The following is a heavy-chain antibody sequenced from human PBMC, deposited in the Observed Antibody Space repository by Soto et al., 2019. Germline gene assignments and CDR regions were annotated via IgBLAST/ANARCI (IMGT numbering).Heavy chain of an antibody. Sequence: ASVKVSCKASGATLDTFINYGITWVRQAPGQGLEWMGWISAYNGNTNYAQRLQGRVTMTTDTSTSTAYMELRSLRSDYTAVYSCARDSGYGSEDRDDAFDIWG. V-gene: IGHV1-18*01. D-gene: IGHD3-10*01. CDR1: GATLDTFINYG. J-gene: IGHJ3*02. CDR2: ISAYNGNT. CDR3: ARDSGYGSEDRDDAFDI.